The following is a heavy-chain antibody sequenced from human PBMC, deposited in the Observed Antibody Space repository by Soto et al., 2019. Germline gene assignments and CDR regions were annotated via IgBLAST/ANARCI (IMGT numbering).Heavy chain of an antibody. V-gene: IGHV4-59*01. J-gene: IGHJ4*02. CDR2: IYYSGTT. CDR1: GGSISSYY. D-gene: IGHD6-6*01. Sequence: QVQLQESGPGLVKPSETLSLTCTVSGGSISSYYWSWIRQPPGKGLEWIGYIYYSGTTNYNPSLRSRVPISVDTAKNQFALKRSAGTAADAAVYYFARVGSSSVFDYWGQGTLVTGSS. CDR3: ARVGSSSVFDY.